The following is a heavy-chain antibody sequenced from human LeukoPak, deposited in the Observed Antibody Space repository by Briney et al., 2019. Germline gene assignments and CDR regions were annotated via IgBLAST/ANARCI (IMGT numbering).Heavy chain of an antibody. CDR2: IYYSGST. CDR3: ARVYTGLWYFDL. V-gene: IGHV4-59*01. Sequence: PSETLSLTCTVSGGSISSYYWSWIRQPPGKGLEWIGYIYYSGSTNYNPSLKSRATISVDTSKNQFSLKLSSVTAADTAVYYCARVYTGLWYFDLWGRGTLVTVSS. D-gene: IGHD3-16*01. CDR1: GGSISSYY. J-gene: IGHJ2*01.